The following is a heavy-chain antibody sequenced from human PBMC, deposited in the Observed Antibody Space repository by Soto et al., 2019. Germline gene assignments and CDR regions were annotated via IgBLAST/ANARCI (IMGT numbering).Heavy chain of an antibody. D-gene: IGHD1-26*01. CDR3: ARDQEWELLGYYYYGMDV. J-gene: IGHJ6*02. CDR1: GLTFSSYW. CDR2: INSDGSST. V-gene: IGHV3-74*01. Sequence: GGSLRLSCAASGLTFSSYWMHWVRQAPGKGLVWVSRINSDGSSTSYADSVKGRFTISRDNAKNTLYLQMNSLRAEDTAVYYCARDQEWELLGYYYYGMDVWGQGTTVTVSS.